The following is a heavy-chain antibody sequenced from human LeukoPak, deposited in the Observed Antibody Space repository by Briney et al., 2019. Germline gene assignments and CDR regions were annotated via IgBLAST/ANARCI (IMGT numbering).Heavy chain of an antibody. D-gene: IGHD6-19*01. CDR3: ARTYGGAVAGPQEYV. V-gene: IGHV3-21*01. CDR2: VSSSGIYI. J-gene: IGHJ4*02. CDR1: GFTFSSYS. Sequence: PGGSLRLSCAASGFTFSSYSMNWVRQAPGKGLEWVSSVSSSGIYIYYADSVKGRFTISRDNAKNSLYLQMNSLRAEDTAVYYCARTYGGAVAGPQEYVWGQGTLVTVSS.